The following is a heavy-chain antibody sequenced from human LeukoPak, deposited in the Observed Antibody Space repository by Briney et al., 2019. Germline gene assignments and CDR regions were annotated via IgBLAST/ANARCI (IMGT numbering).Heavy chain of an antibody. Sequence: GGSLRLSCAASGFTFSSYWMHWVRQAPGEGLVWVSRINSDGSSTSYADSVKGRFTISRDNAKNTLYLQMNSLRAEDTAVYYCATSASYSSSRRPDYWGQGTLVTVSS. V-gene: IGHV3-74*01. J-gene: IGHJ4*02. CDR2: INSDGSST. CDR3: ATSASYSSSRRPDY. D-gene: IGHD6-13*01. CDR1: GFTFSSYW.